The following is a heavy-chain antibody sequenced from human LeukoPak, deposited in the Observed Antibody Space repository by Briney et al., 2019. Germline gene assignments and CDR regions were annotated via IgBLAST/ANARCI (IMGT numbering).Heavy chain of an antibody. Sequence: SETLSLTCTVSGGSISSGGYYWSWIRQHAGKGLEWIGYIYYSGSTYYNPSLRSRVTISVDTSKNQFSLKLSSVTAADTAVYYCARGGEYYYDSSGYFCWGQGTLVTVSS. CDR3: ARGGEYYYDSSGYFC. D-gene: IGHD3-22*01. CDR2: IYYSGST. J-gene: IGHJ4*02. V-gene: IGHV4-31*03. CDR1: GGSISSGGYY.